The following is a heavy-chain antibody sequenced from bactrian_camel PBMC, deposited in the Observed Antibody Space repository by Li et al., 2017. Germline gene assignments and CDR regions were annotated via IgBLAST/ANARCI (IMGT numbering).Heavy chain of an antibody. CDR1: GFTHSVCT. J-gene: IGHJ4*01. V-gene: IGHV3S55*01. Sequence: HVQLVESGGGSVQAGGSLSLSCAGSGFTHSVCTMGWYRQTPGKERVVVSTILSDGTTYYAGSVKGRFTISQDNAKNTLYLQMNSLKPEDTAMYYCAANEWYGLGLERAKYDYWGQGTQVTVS. D-gene: IGHD5*01. CDR2: ILSDGTT. CDR3: AANEWYGLGLERAKYDY.